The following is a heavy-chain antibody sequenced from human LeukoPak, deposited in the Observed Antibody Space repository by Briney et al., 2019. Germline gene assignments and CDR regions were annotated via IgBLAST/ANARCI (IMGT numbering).Heavy chain of an antibody. J-gene: IGHJ3*02. V-gene: IGHV1-2*02. D-gene: IGHD6-19*01. Sequence: ASVKVSCKASGYTFTGYYMHWVRQAPGQGLEWMGWINPNSGGTNYAQKFQGRVTMTRDTSISTAYMELSRLRSDDTAVYYCARDLVWGSGWLDAFDIWGQGTMVTVSS. CDR3: ARDLVWGSGWLDAFDI. CDR2: INPNSGGT. CDR1: GYTFTGYY.